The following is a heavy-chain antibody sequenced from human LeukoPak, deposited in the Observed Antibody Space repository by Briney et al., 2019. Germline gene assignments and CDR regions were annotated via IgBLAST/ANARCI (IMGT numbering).Heavy chain of an antibody. D-gene: IGHD3-22*01. J-gene: IGHJ4*02. CDR3: ARHTLYDSSGYYEGNFDY. CDR2: IYYSGST. CDR1: GGSLSSSSYY. V-gene: IGHV4-39*01. Sequence: SETLSLTCTVSGGSLSSSSYYWGWIRQPPGKGLEWIGSIYYSGSTYYNPSLKSRVTISVDTSKNQFSLKLSSVTAADTAVYYCARHTLYDSSGYYEGNFDYWGQGTLVTVSS.